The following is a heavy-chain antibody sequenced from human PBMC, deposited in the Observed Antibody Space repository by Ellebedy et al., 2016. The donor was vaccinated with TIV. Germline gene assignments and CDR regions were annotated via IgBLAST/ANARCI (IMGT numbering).Heavy chain of an antibody. D-gene: IGHD6-19*01. J-gene: IGHJ2*01. CDR1: GDTVSSNSAA. Sequence: SQTLSLTCAISGDTVSSNSAAWNWIRQSPSRGLEWLGRTYYRSSWYNDSAISVKSRVTINPDTSKNQFSLQLSSVTPEDTAVYYCARAVGVAGTWDFDLWGRGTLVIVSA. CDR3: ARAVGVAGTWDFDL. V-gene: IGHV6-1*01. CDR2: TYYRSSWYN.